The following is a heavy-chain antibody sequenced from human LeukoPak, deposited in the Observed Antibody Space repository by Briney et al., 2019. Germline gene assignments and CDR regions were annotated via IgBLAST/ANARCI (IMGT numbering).Heavy chain of an antibody. CDR3: AKDRSGSYYVAGFDY. Sequence: GGSLRLSCAASGFTFSSYSMNWVRQAPGKGLEWVSAISGSGGSTYYADSVKGRFTISRDNSKNTLYLQMNSLRAEDTAVYYCAKDRSGSYYVAGFDYWGQGTLVTVSS. V-gene: IGHV3-23*01. CDR1: GFTFSSYS. J-gene: IGHJ4*02. D-gene: IGHD1-26*01. CDR2: ISGSGGST.